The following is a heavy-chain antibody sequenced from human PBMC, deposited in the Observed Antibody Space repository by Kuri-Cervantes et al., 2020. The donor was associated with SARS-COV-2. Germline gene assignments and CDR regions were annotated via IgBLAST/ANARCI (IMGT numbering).Heavy chain of an antibody. CDR1: GFTFSSYS. D-gene: IGHD3-3*01. J-gene: IGHJ6*03. Sequence: GESLKISCAASGFTFSSYSMNWVRQAPGKGLEWVGFIRSKAYGGTTEYAASAKGRFTISRDDSKSIAYLQMNSLKTEDTAVYYCTREGFPYYYYMDVWGKGTTVTVSS. CDR2: IRSKAYGGTT. V-gene: IGHV3-49*04. CDR3: TREGFPYYYYMDV.